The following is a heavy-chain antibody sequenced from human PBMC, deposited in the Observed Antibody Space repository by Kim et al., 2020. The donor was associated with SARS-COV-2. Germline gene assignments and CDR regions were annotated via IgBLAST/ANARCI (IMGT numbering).Heavy chain of an antibody. CDR2: IYHSGST. Sequence: SETLSLTCAVSGGSISSSNWWSWVRQPPGKVLEWIGEIYHSGSTNYNPSLKSRVTISVDKSKNQFSLKLSSVTAADTAVYYCARADFAVVPAANPFYYYGMDVWGQGTTVTVSS. J-gene: IGHJ6*02. CDR1: GGSISSSNW. D-gene: IGHD2-2*01. CDR3: ARADFAVVPAANPFYYYGMDV. V-gene: IGHV4-4*02.